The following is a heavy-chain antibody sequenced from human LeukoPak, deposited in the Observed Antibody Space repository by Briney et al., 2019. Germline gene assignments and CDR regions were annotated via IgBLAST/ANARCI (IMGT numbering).Heavy chain of an antibody. CDR1: GFSISSYY. J-gene: IGHJ6*03. Sequence: PSEALSLTCTGSGFSISSYYWSWIRQPPGKGLEWVGRIYTSGGTNYNPSLNSGVTMSVDTSKNQFSLKLSSVTAADTAVHYCARDRYDYSNYYYYYDMDVWGKGTTVTVS. CDR3: ARDRYDYSNYYYYYDMDV. V-gene: IGHV4-4*07. D-gene: IGHD4-11*01. CDR2: IYTSGGT.